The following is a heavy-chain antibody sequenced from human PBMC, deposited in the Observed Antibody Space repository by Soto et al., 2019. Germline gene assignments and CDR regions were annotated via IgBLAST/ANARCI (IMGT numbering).Heavy chain of an antibody. V-gene: IGHV4-59*01. CDR3: ARDHRRFGEFYYYYYGMDV. D-gene: IGHD3-10*01. CDR2: IYYSGST. CDR1: GGSISSSY. Sequence: SETLSLTCTVSGGSISSSYWSWLRQPPGKGREWIGYIYYSGSTNYNPSLKSRVTISVDTSKNQFSLKLSPVTAADTAVHYCARDHRRFGEFYYYYYGMDVWGQGTTVTVSS. J-gene: IGHJ6*02.